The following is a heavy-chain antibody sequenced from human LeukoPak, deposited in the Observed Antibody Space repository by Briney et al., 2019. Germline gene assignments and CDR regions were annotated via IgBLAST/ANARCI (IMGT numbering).Heavy chain of an antibody. CDR2: IIPIFGTA. Sequence: SVKVSCKASGYTFTGYYMHWVRQAPGQGLEWMGRIIPIFGTANYAQKFQGRVTITTDESTSTAYMELSSLRSEDTAVYYCARSLVATMYYYFDYWGQGTLVTVSS. J-gene: IGHJ4*02. D-gene: IGHD5-12*01. CDR3: ARSLVATMYYYFDY. CDR1: GYTFTGYY. V-gene: IGHV1-69*05.